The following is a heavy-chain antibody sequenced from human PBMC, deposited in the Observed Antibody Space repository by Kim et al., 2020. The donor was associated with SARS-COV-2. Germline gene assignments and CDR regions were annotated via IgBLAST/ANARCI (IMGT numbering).Heavy chain of an antibody. CDR3: ARDEDVNGMDV. CDR2: IYSGGST. CDR1: GFTVSSNY. V-gene: IGHV3-53*01. J-gene: IGHJ6*02. Sequence: GGSLRLSCAASGFTVSSNYMSWVRQAPGKGLEWVSVIYSGGSTYYADSVKGRFTISRDNSKNTLYLQMNSLRAEDTAVYYCARDEDVNGMDVWGQGTTVTVSS.